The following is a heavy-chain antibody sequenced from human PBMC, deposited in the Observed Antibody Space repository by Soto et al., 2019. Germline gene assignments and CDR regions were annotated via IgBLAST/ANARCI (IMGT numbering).Heavy chain of an antibody. CDR3: TSTFLASPRTD. D-gene: IGHD2-2*01. CDR2: IKQDGSEK. CDR1: GFTFSSFW. V-gene: IGHV3-7*01. J-gene: IGHJ4*02. Sequence: PGGSLRLSCAASGFTFSSFWMSWVRQAPGKGLEWVANIKQDGSEKYYVDSVKGRFTISRDNAKNSLYLQMNSLRAEDTAIYYCTSTFLASPRTDWGQGTLVTVSS.